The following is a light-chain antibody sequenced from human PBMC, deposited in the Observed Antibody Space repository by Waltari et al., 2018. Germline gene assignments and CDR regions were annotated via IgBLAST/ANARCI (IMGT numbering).Light chain of an antibody. Sequence: SYELTQPPSVSVSPGQTASITCSGDKLGHKYACWYQQKQGQSPVLVIYQDSKRPSGIPERFSGSNSGNTATLTISGTQAMDEADYYCQAWDSSTGVFGTGTKVTVL. CDR2: QDS. V-gene: IGLV3-1*01. CDR3: QAWDSSTGV. J-gene: IGLJ1*01. CDR1: KLGHKY.